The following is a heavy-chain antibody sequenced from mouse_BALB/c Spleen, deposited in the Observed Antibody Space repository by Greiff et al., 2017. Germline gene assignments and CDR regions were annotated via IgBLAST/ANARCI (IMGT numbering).Heavy chain of an antibody. CDR2: IDPENGDT. Sequence: EVKVEESGAELVRSGASVKLSCTASGFNIKDYYMHWVKQRPEQGLEWIGWIDPENGDTEYAPKFQGKATMTADTSSNTAYLQLSSLTSEDTAVYYCNYGSSPPWFAYWGQGTLVTVSA. V-gene: IGHV14-4*02. CDR3: NYGSSPPWFAY. J-gene: IGHJ3*01. D-gene: IGHD1-1*01. CDR1: GFNIKDYY.